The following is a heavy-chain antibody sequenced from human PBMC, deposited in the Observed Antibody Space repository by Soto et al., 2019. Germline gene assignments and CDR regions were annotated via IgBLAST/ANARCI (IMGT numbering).Heavy chain of an antibody. CDR3: KSSSSGTDFDY. D-gene: IGHD6-6*01. V-gene: IGHV1-2*02. CDR2: INPNSGVT. CDR1: GGTFTSYA. Sequence: SVKVSCKASGGTFTSYAISWVRQAPGQGLEWMGGINPNSGVTNYAQKFQGRVTMTRDTSITTAYMELSRLRSDDAAVYYCKSSSSGTDFDYWGQGTLVTVSS. J-gene: IGHJ4*02.